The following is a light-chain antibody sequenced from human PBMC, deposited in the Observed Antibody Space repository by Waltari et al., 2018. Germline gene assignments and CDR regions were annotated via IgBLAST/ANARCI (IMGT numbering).Light chain of an antibody. Sequence: EIVLTQSPGTLSLSPGARATISCRASQSVGRTLAWYQQRPGQAPRLLIYGASSRAADIPDRFAGSGSGTDFSITIKRLEPEDFAVYYCQHYLRLPVSFGQGTKVEIK. CDR2: GAS. J-gene: IGKJ1*01. CDR1: QSVGRT. V-gene: IGKV3-20*01. CDR3: QHYLRLPVS.